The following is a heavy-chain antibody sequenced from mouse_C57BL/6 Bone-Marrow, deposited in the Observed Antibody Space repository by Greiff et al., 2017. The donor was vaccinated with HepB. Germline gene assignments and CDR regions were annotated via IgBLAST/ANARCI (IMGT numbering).Heavy chain of an antibody. Sequence: VQLQQSGAELARPGASVKLSCKASGYTFTSYGISWVKQRPGQGLEWIGEIYPRSGNTYYNEKFKGKATLTADKSSSTAYMELRSLTSEDSAVYFCARFTVPAMDYWGQGTSVTVSS. CDR1: GYTFTSYG. CDR2: IYPRSGNT. V-gene: IGHV1-81*01. J-gene: IGHJ4*01. CDR3: ARFTVPAMDY. D-gene: IGHD1-1*01.